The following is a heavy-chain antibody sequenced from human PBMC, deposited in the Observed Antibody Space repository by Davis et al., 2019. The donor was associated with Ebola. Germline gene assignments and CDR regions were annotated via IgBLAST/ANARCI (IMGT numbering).Heavy chain of an antibody. D-gene: IGHD3-22*01. Sequence: GGSLRLSCAASGFTFSSYGMSWVRQAPGKGLEYVSYISSGSGTIYYADSVKGRFTISRDNAKNSLYLQMNSLRDEDTAVYYCARDSSGYYSNFDYWGQGTLVTVSS. V-gene: IGHV3-48*02. J-gene: IGHJ4*02. CDR3: ARDSSGYYSNFDY. CDR1: GFTFSSYG. CDR2: ISSGSGTI.